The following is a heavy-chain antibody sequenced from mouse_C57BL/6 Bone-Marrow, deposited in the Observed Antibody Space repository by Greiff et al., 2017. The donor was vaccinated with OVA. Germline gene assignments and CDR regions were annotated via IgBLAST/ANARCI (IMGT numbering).Heavy chain of an antibody. CDR2: IYSGSGSI. V-gene: IGHV1-55*01. Sequence: VQLQQPGADLVKPGGSVKMSCKASGFPFTSYWISWVKQRPGQGLEWIGDIYSGSGSINYYEQLKSQVTMSVDPATSTAFMQLSSLRSEDSACYYCAIGRGDNVYYWGQGTTLTVSA. D-gene: IGHD1-1*02. J-gene: IGHJ2*01. CDR1: GFPFTSYW. CDR3: AIGRGDNVYY.